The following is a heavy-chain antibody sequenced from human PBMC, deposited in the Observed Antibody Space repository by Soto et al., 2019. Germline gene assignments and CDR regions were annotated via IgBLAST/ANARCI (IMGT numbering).Heavy chain of an antibody. D-gene: IGHD6-13*01. CDR1: GFTFSTYV. CDR2: ISRDGGRT. V-gene: IGHV3-23*01. Sequence: EVQLLESGGGLVQPGGSLRLSCAASGFTFSTYVMCWVRQAPGKGPEWVSGISRDGGRTFYADSVKGRFTISRDNSKNTLDLQMNSLCVEDTAVYYCAKDPPIASDGPTLDYWGQGTLVTVSS. J-gene: IGHJ4*02. CDR3: AKDPPIASDGPTLDY.